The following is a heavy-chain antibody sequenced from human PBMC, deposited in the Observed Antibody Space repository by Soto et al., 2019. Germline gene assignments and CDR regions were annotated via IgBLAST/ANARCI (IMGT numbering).Heavy chain of an antibody. CDR3: ARYSSRRYYFDY. Sequence: PSETLSLTCTVSGGSVSSGSYYWSWIRQPPGKGLEWIGYIYYSGSTNYNPSLKSRVTISVDTSKNQFSLKLSSVTAADTAVYYCARYSSRRYYFDYWGREPWSPSPQ. V-gene: IGHV4-61*01. D-gene: IGHD6-13*01. CDR1: GGSVSSGSYY. CDR2: IYYSGST. J-gene: IGHJ4*02.